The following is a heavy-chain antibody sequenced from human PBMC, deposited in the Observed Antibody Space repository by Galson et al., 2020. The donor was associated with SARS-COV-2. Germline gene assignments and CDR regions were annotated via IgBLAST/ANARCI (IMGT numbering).Heavy chain of an antibody. CDR1: GFSLSTSGMS. D-gene: IGHD3-10*01. CDR3: ARVPLFGDFLSIYSMDV. CDR2: IDWDDDK. V-gene: IGHV2-70*11. Sequence: SGPTLVKPTQSLTLTCTFSGFSLSTSGMSVSWIRQPPGKALEWLARIDWDDDKYYTTSLQTRLTISKDTSKNQVVLTVTNMGPVDTGTYYCARVPLFGDFLSIYSMDVWGQGITVTVSS. J-gene: IGHJ6*02.